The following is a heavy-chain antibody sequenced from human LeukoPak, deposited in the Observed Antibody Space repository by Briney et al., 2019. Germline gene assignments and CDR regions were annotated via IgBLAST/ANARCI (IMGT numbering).Heavy chain of an antibody. Sequence: SETLSLTCTVSGDSISAYSWNWIRQPPGKGLEWIGYIYYSGGTNFNPSLKSRVTISVDTSKNQFSLKLTSVTAADTAVYYCARDLGTAMVFDYWGQGTLVTVSS. J-gene: IGHJ4*02. CDR2: IYYSGGT. D-gene: IGHD5-18*01. V-gene: IGHV4-59*01. CDR1: GDSISAYS. CDR3: ARDLGTAMVFDY.